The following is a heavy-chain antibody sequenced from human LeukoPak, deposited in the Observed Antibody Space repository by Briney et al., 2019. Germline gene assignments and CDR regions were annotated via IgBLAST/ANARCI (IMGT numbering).Heavy chain of an antibody. J-gene: IGHJ3*01. CDR1: GGSISSGSYY. D-gene: IGHD1-26*01. Sequence: SETLSLTCTVSGGSISSGSYYWSWIRQPAGKGLEWIVRIYTSGSTNYNPSLESRVTMSVDTSKKQFSLKLTSVTAADMAVYFCARQFLVGSTFHAFDLWGQGTRVTVSS. V-gene: IGHV4-61*02. CDR3: ARQFLVGSTFHAFDL. CDR2: IYTSGST.